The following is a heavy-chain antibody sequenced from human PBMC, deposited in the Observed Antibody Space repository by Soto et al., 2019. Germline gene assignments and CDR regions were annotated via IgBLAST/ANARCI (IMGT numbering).Heavy chain of an antibody. V-gene: IGHV3-21*01. CDR2: ISGNGRFI. Sequence: PGGSLRLSCVASGFTFSSFSVNWVRQAPGKGLEWVSSISGNGRFIHYVDSVKGRFTISRDNAKNSVHLQMSSLRAEDTAIYFCARERTYIAFDYWGRGTLVTVSS. J-gene: IGHJ4*02. CDR1: GFTFSSFS. CDR3: ARERTYIAFDY.